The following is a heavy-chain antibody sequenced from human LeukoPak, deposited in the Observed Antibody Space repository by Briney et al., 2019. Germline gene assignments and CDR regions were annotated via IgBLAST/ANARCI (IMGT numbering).Heavy chain of an antibody. Sequence: GGSLRLSCAASGFTFDDYAMHWVRQPPGKGLEWVSGISWNSGSIGYADSVKGRFTISRDNAKNSLYLQMNSLRAEDTALYYCARGYSSSWHHYYYYMDVWGKGTTVTVSS. J-gene: IGHJ6*03. CDR2: ISWNSGSI. CDR1: GFTFDDYA. V-gene: IGHV3-9*01. D-gene: IGHD6-13*01. CDR3: ARGYSSSWHHYYYYMDV.